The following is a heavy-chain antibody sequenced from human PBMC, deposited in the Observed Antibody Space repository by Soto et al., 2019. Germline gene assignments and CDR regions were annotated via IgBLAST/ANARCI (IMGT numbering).Heavy chain of an antibody. CDR2: VYPGDSET. Sequence: EVQLVQSGAEVRKPGESLKISCSGAGYRFTNYWIAWVRQMPGKGLEWMGIVYPGDSETRYSPSFQGQVTFSADKSIRAGRLHLSSLKGSHTVVYYCARHSVPGYYVPGYAFDAWGEGTMVTGSS. D-gene: IGHD3-10*02. V-gene: IGHV5-51*01. CDR1: GYRFTNYW. CDR3: ARHSVPGYYVPGYAFDA. J-gene: IGHJ3*01.